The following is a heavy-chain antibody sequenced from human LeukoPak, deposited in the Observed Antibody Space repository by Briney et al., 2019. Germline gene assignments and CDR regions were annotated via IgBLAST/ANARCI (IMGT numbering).Heavy chain of an antibody. D-gene: IGHD6-13*01. CDR3: ARDAAAAGPGDY. CDR1: GFTFSSYG. J-gene: IGHJ4*02. Sequence: GVSLRLSCAASGFTFSSYGMHWVRQAPGKGLEWVAVIWYDGSNKYYADSVKGRFTISRDNSKNTLYLQMNSLRAEDTAVYYCARDAAAAGPGDYWGQGALVTVSS. CDR2: IWYDGSNK. V-gene: IGHV3-33*01.